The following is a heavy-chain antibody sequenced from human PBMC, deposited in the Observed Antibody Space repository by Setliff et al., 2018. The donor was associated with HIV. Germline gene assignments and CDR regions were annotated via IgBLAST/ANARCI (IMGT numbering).Heavy chain of an antibody. CDR1: GYTFTTYD. V-gene: IGHV1-18*01. CDR2: ISPYNGHT. CDR3: ARTDYGGNSGGNYFDY. Sequence: GASVKVSCKASGYTFTTYDITWVRQAPGQGLEWLGWISPYNGHTNFAQKFQGRVTMTTDTPTSTAYMEVRSLRSDDTAVYYCARTDYGGNSGGNYFDYWGQGSLVTVSS. J-gene: IGHJ4*02. D-gene: IGHD4-17*01.